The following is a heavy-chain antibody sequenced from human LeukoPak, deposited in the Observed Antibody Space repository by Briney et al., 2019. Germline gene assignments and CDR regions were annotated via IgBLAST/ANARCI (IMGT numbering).Heavy chain of an antibody. D-gene: IGHD6-19*01. J-gene: IGHJ4*02. CDR3: ARNTSGQSFEY. CDR2: VYHSGST. V-gene: IGHV4-38-2*02. CDR1: GYSNLSDYY. Sequence: PSETLSLTRTVSGYSNLSDYYWGSIRHSPGKGLEWIGSVYHSGSTQYTPSLRSRDTMSVDTSKNQFSLKLNPVTAAGTAVYYCARNTSGQSFEYWGQGTLVSVSS.